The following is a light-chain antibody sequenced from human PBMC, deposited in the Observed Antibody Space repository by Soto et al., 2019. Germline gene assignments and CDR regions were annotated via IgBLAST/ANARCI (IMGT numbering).Light chain of an antibody. CDR1: SSDVGSYSL. CDR2: EDI. V-gene: IGLV2-23*01. J-gene: IGLJ1*01. Sequence: QSVLTQPASVSGSPGQSITISCTGTSSDVGSYSLLSWYQHHPGKAPKLIIYEDIKGPSGVSNRFSGSKSGNTASLRISGLQAEDEADYYCYTYAGGSTYLFGPGINVAVL. CDR3: YTYAGGSTYL.